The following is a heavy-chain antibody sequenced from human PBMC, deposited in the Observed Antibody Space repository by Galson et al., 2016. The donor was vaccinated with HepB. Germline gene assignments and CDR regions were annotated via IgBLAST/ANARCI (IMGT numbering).Heavy chain of an antibody. V-gene: IGHV5-51*01. J-gene: IGHJ6*02. CDR2: IYPGDSDT. D-gene: IGHD3-3*01. Sequence: QSGAEVKKPGESLKISCNGSGYIFTNYWIGWVRQMPGKGLEWMGIIYPGDSDTRYSPSFQGQVTISADKSISTAYLQWSSLKASDTAMYYCARRRYDFWSGYHSFSRGENFGFDVWGQGTTVTVSS. CDR3: ARRRYDFWSGYHSFSRGENFGFDV. CDR1: GYIFTNYW.